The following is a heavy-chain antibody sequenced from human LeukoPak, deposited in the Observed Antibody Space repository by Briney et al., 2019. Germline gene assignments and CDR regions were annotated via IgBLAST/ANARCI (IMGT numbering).Heavy chain of an antibody. Sequence: GGSLRLSCAASGFTFSGYWMGWVRQAPGKGLEWVANIKQDGSEKYYVDSVKSRFTISRDNAKNSLFLQMNSLRAEDTAVYYCARDWQWQQLDGDAFDIWGQGTMVTVSS. J-gene: IGHJ3*02. CDR1: GFTFSGYW. D-gene: IGHD6-13*01. CDR2: IKQDGSEK. V-gene: IGHV3-7*04. CDR3: ARDWQWQQLDGDAFDI.